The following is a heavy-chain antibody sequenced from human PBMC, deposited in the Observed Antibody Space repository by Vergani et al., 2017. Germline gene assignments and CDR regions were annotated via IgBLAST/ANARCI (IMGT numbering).Heavy chain of an antibody. V-gene: IGHV1-2*02. CDR1: GYTFTGSY. J-gene: IGHJ6*02. D-gene: IGHD4-23*01. CDR2: INPNIGGT. Sequence: QVQLVQSGAEVKKPGASVKVSCKASGYTFTGSYMHWVRQAPGQGLEWMGWINPNIGGTNYAQKFQGRVTMTRDTSISTAYMELSRLRSDDTAVYYCACSGLYGGNSVNYYYYGMDVWGQGTTVTVSS. CDR3: ACSGLYGGNSVNYYYYGMDV.